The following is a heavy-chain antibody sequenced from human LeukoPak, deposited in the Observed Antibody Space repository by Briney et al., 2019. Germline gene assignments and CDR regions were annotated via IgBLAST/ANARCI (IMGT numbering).Heavy chain of an antibody. J-gene: IGHJ4*02. D-gene: IGHD4-17*01. CDR1: GGSFGTYA. CDR3: SNNAFGDYAFDY. CDR2: IIPIYGTR. V-gene: IGHV1-69*05. Sequence: SMKVSCKASGGSFGTYAISWVRQAPGQGLEWMGGIIPIYGTRNYAQKFQGRVTITTDAYTTTAYTAYMELSSLRTEDTAVYYCSNNAFGDYAFDYWGQGTLVTVSS.